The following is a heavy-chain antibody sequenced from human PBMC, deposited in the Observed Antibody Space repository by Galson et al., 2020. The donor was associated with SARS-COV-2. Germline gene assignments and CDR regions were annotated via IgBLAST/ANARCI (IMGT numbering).Heavy chain of an antibody. Sequence: GESLKISCAASGFTFSSYDMHWVRQATGKGLEWVSAIGTAGDPYYPGSVKGRFTISRENAKNSLYLQMNSLRAGDTAVYYCARGGSRDSSGYCKDAFDIGGQGTRVTVSS. V-gene: IGHV3-13*05. J-gene: IGHJ3*02. CDR2: IGTAGDP. CDR1: GFTFSSYD. CDR3: ARGGSRDSSGYCKDAFDI. D-gene: IGHD3-22*01.